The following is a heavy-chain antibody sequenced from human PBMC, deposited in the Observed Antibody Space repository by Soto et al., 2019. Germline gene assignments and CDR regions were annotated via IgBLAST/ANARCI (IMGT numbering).Heavy chain of an antibody. CDR3: ARANSNYLNDY. J-gene: IGHJ4*02. D-gene: IGHD4-4*01. V-gene: IGHV4-31*03. CDR1: GGSISSGGYY. CDR2: IYYSGST. Sequence: PSETLSLTCTVSGGSISSGGYYWSWIRQHPGRGLEWIGYIYYSGSTYYNPSLKSRVTISVDTSKNQFSLKLSSVTAADTAVYYCARANSNYLNDYWGQGTLVTVSS.